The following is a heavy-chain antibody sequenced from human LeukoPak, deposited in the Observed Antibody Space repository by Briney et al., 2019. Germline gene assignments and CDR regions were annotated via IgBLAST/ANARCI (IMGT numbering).Heavy chain of an antibody. CDR1: GFTLTDYY. V-gene: IGHV3-11*01. CDR3: ARDWPICSGGSCYSVY. Sequence: GGSLRLSCAASGFTLTDYYMSWIRQAPGKGLEWLSYISSSGSTIYYADSVKGRFTISRDNAKNSLYLQMNSLRAEDTAVYYCARDWPICSGGSCYSVYWGQGTLVTVSS. CDR2: ISSSGSTI. J-gene: IGHJ4*02. D-gene: IGHD2-15*01.